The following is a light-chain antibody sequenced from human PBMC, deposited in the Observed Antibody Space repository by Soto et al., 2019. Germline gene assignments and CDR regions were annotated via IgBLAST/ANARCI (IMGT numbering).Light chain of an antibody. Sequence: DIQMTQSPSSLSASVGDRVTITCRASQGIRNALGWYQQKPGKAPKRLIYAASSLQRGVPSRFSGSGSGTEFTLTISSLQPEDFATYYCLQKYFYPCTVGPGTKVDIK. CDR3: LQKYFYPCT. CDR1: QGIRNA. J-gene: IGKJ3*01. CDR2: AAS. V-gene: IGKV1-17*01.